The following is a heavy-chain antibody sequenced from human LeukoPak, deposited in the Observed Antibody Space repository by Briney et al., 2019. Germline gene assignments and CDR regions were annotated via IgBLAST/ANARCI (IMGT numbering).Heavy chain of an antibody. CDR2: MSAYNGNT. CDR1: GYSFVGYG. D-gene: IGHD3-22*01. CDR3: ARVYYDSSDYRPMYYFDY. Sequence: ASVRVSYKASGYSFVGYGISWVRQAPGQGLEWMGWMSAYNGNTNYAQKLQGRVTMTTDTSTSTAYMELRSLRSDDTAVYYCARVYYDSSDYRPMYYFDYWRQGTLVTVSS. V-gene: IGHV1-18*01. J-gene: IGHJ4*02.